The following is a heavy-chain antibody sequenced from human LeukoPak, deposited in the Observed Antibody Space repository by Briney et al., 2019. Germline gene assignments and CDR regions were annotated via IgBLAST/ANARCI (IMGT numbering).Heavy chain of an antibody. CDR1: GFTFSSYS. CDR3: ARAATRDSDAFDI. D-gene: IGHD5-12*01. V-gene: IGHV3-48*01. Sequence: GGSLRLSCAASGFTFSSYSMNWLRQPPGKGLEWVSYISSSSSTIYYADSVKGRFTISRDNAKNSLYLQMNSLRAEDTAVYYCARAATRDSDAFDIWGQGTMVTVSS. J-gene: IGHJ3*02. CDR2: ISSSSSTI.